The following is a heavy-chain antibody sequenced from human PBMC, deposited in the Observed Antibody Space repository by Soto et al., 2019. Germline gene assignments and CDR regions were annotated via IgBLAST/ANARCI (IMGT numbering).Heavy chain of an antibody. CDR2: ISAYNGNT. J-gene: IGHJ6*02. CDR1: GYTFTSYG. CDR3: AKDSLGYSSSWSDYYYYYAMDV. Sequence: ASVKVSCKASGYTFTSYGISWVRQAPGQGLEWMGWISAYNGNTNYAQKLQGRVTMTTDTSTSTAYMELRSLRSDDTAVYYCAKDSLGYSSSWSDYYYYYAMDVWGQGTTVTVSS. V-gene: IGHV1-18*01. D-gene: IGHD6-13*01.